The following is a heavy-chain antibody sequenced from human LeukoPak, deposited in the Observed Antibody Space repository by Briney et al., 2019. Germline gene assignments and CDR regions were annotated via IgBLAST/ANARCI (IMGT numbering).Heavy chain of an antibody. D-gene: IGHD3-22*01. V-gene: IGHV1-2*02. CDR2: INPNSGGT. Sequence: ASVKVSCKASGYTFTGYYMHWVRQAPGQGLEWMGWINPNSGGTNHAQKFQGRVTMTRDTSISTAYMELSRLRSDDTAVYYCAREGPYYDSSGYQNDAFDIWGQGTMVTVSS. J-gene: IGHJ3*02. CDR1: GYTFTGYY. CDR3: AREGPYYDSSGYQNDAFDI.